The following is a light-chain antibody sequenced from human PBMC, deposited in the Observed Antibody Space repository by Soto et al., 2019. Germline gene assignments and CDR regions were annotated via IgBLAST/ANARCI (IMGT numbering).Light chain of an antibody. CDR1: ESISLW. CDR2: KAS. CDR3: QQYKTYWT. V-gene: IGKV1-5*03. J-gene: IGKJ1*01. Sequence: DIQMTQSPSTLSASVGDRVTITCRASESISLWLAWYQQKPGKAPKPLIYKASNLDSGVPSRFSGSGSGTNFTLTISGLQPDDFATYYCQQYKTYWTFGQGTKVDIK.